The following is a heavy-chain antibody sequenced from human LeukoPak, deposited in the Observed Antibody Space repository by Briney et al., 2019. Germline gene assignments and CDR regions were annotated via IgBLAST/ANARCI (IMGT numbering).Heavy chain of an antibody. CDR3: ARDSWLTRQQLVLPGY. J-gene: IGHJ4*02. Sequence: GASVKVSCKASGYTFTSYGISWVRQAPGQGLEWMGWISAYNGNTNYAQKLQGRVTMTTDTSTSTAYMELRSLRSDDTAVYYCARDSWLTRQQLVLPGYWGQGTLVTVSS. CDR2: ISAYNGNT. CDR1: GYTFTSYG. D-gene: IGHD6-13*01. V-gene: IGHV1-18*01.